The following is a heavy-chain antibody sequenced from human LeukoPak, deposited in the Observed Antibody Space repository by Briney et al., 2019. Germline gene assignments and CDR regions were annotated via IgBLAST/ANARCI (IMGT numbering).Heavy chain of an antibody. CDR3: AKTGVGYCTGGSCSAADY. V-gene: IGHV3-23*01. J-gene: IGHJ4*02. CDR1: GFTFSSYA. D-gene: IGHD2-15*01. CDR2: ISGSGGST. Sequence: GGSLRLSCAASGFTFSSYAMSWVRQAPGKGLEWVSAISGSGGSTYYVDSVKGRFTISRDNSKNTLYLQMNSLRAEDTAVFYRAKTGVGYCTGGSCSAADYWGQGTLVTVSS.